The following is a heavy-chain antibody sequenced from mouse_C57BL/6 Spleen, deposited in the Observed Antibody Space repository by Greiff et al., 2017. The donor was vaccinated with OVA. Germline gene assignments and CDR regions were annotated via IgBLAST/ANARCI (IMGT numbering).Heavy chain of an antibody. Sequence: VQLQQPGAELVRPGTSVKLSCKASGYTFTSYWMHWVKQRPGQGLEWIGVIDPSDSYTNYNQKFKGKATLTVDTSSSTAYMQLSSLTSEDSAVYYCARDGPHNYAMDYWGQGTSVTVSS. CDR3: ARDGPHNYAMDY. CDR1: GYTFTSYW. CDR2: IDPSDSYT. V-gene: IGHV1-59*01. J-gene: IGHJ4*01. D-gene: IGHD2-3*01.